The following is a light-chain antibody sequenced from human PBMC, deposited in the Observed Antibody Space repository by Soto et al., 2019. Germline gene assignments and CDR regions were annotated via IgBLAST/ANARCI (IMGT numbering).Light chain of an antibody. Sequence: EIVLTQSPATLSLSPGERATLSCRASQSVSSYLAWYQQKPGQAPRLLIYDASNRATGIPARFSGSGSGTDFTLTISSLEPEDFAVYYCQQRSNWFLTFGGGTKMDIK. CDR3: QQRSNWFLT. CDR2: DAS. V-gene: IGKV3-11*01. CDR1: QSVSSY. J-gene: IGKJ4*01.